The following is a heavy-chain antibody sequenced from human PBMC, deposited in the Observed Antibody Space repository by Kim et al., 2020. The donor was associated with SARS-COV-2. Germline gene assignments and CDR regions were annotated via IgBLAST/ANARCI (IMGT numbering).Heavy chain of an antibody. CDR1: GFTFSDYY. CDR2: ISSSSSYT. Sequence: GGSLRLSCAASGFTFSDYYMSWIRQAPGKGLEWVSYISSSSSYTNYADSVKGRFTISRDNAKNSLYLQMNSLRAEDTAVYYGAKGGGGSYYGDAFDIWGQGTMVTVSS. D-gene: IGHD1-26*01. CDR3: AKGGGGSYYGDAFDI. V-gene: IGHV3-11*06. J-gene: IGHJ3*02.